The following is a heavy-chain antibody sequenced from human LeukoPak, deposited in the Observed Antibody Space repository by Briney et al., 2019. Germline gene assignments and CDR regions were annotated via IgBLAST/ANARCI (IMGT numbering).Heavy chain of an antibody. CDR3: AKDLSWNTADR. CDR2: INPDGTII. V-gene: IGHV3-74*01. CDR1: GFTYTDYW. Sequence: GGSLRLSCVGSGFTYTDYWMHWFRQAPGKGPVWVSRINPDGTIIDYADSVKGRFSISRDNAKNLLYLQMNGLRADATAVYYCAKDLSWNTADRWGQGILVTVSS. J-gene: IGHJ5*02. D-gene: IGHD5-18*01.